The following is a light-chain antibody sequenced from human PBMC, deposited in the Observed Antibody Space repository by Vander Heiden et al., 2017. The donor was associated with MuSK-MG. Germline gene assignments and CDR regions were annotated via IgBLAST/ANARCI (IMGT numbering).Light chain of an antibody. CDR3: QRYCSDRKT. Sequence: MTPSPSILSASIGDRVTITCRASQSINSWLAWYQQKPGKAPKLLIYEASSLESGVPSRFSGSGSGTEFTLAISSLQPEDSATYYCQRYCSDRKTFGQGTKVEIK. CDR2: EAS. CDR1: QSINSW. V-gene: IGKV1-5*03. J-gene: IGKJ1*01.